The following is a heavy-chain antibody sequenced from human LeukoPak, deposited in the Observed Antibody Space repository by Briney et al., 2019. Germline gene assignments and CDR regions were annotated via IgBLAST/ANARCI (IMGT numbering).Heavy chain of an antibody. V-gene: IGHV3-74*01. CDR1: GFTFSTYW. J-gene: IGHJ4*02. D-gene: IGHD1-26*01. Sequence: GGSLRLSCAASGFTFSTYWMHWGRQAPGKGMVWVSRINSDGSSTTYADSVKGRFTISRDNAKNRLYLQMNSLTAEDTALYYCARSKYSASHVDYWGQGNLVTVSS. CDR2: INSDGSST. CDR3: ARSKYSASHVDY.